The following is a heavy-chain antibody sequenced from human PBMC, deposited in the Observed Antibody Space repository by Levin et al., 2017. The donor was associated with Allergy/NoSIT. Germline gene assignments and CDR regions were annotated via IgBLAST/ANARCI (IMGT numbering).Heavy chain of an antibody. CDR2: ISAYNGNT. CDR1: GYTFTSYG. CDR3: ARDVAYYYDSSGYY. V-gene: IGHV1-18*01. J-gene: IGHJ4*02. D-gene: IGHD3-22*01. Sequence: ASVKVSCKASGYTFTSYGISWVRQAPGQGLEWMGWISAYNGNTNYAQKLQGRVTMTTDTSTSTAYMELRSLRSDDTAVYYCARDVAYYYDSSGYYWGQGTLVTVSS.